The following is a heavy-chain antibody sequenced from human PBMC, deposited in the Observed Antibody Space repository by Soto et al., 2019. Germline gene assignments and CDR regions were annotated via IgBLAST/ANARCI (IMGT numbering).Heavy chain of an antibody. CDR1: GYSFTSYW. V-gene: IGHV5-51*01. Sequence: PGGSPKISCQGFGYSFTSYWIGRVRQVPGKGLGWMGIIYPGDSDTRYSPSFEALVTMSADKSIFTAYLQRSSLKASDAAMYFCAMHEGPSYYDTNAHLDDWGQGTLVTVSS. CDR2: IYPGDSDT. J-gene: IGHJ4*02. D-gene: IGHD3-22*01. CDR3: AMHEGPSYYDTNAHLDD.